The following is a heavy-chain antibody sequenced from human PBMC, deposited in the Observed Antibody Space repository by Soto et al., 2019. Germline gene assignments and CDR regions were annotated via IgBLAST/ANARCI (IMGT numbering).Heavy chain of an antibody. CDR3: ARDRGYDAHDYYYNDMDV. J-gene: IGHJ6*02. CDR1: GFTFRTYT. Sequence: GGSLRVSCVASGFTFRTYTMNWVRQAPGKGLEWVSGIRGFSPYTFYSESVKGRFTISRDNAKNSLYLQMNSLRAEDTAVYYCARDRGYDAHDYYYNDMDVWGQVPTGTVSS. CDR2: IRGFSPYT. D-gene: IGHD2-15*01. V-gene: IGHV3-21*01.